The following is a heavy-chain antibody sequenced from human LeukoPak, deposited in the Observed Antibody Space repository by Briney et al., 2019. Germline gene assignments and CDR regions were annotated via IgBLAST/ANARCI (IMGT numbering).Heavy chain of an antibody. CDR1: GYTFTSYG. J-gene: IGHJ4*02. CDR3: ARDLWSIAAAGHFDY. V-gene: IGHV1-18*01. D-gene: IGHD6-13*01. Sequence: ASVKLSCKASGYTFTSYGISWVRQAPGQGLEWMGWISAYNGNTKYAQKLQGRVTMTTDTSTSTAFMELRSLRSDDTAVYYCARDLWSIAAAGHFDYWGQGTLVTVSS. CDR2: ISAYNGNT.